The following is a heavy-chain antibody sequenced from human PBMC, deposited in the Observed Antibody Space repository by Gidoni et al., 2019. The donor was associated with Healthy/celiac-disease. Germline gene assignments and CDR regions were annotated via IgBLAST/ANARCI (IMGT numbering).Heavy chain of an antibody. CDR3: AKDRDSSSWYTLDY. CDR2: ISGSGGST. CDR1: GFTFSSYA. D-gene: IGHD6-13*01. J-gene: IGHJ4*02. V-gene: IGHV3-23*01. Sequence: EVQLLESGGGLVQPGGSLRLSCAASGFTFSSYAMSWVRQDPGKGLEGVSAISGSGGSTYYADSVKGRFTISRDNSKNTLYLQMNSLRAEDTAVYYCAKDRDSSSWYTLDYWGQGTLVTVSS.